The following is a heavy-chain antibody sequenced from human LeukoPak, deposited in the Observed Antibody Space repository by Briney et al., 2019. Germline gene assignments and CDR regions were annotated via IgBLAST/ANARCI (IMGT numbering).Heavy chain of an antibody. CDR1: GFTFSSYW. D-gene: IGHD3/OR15-3a*01. V-gene: IGHV3-74*01. CDR2: IQSDGSST. Sequence: GGSLRLSCAASGFTFSSYWMHWVRQAPGKGLVWVSRIQSDGSSTSYADSVKGRFTISRDNAKNSVYLQINSLRAEDTAVYYCTRAVAADDFSPGYWGQGTLVTVSS. J-gene: IGHJ4*02. CDR3: TRAVAADDFSPGY.